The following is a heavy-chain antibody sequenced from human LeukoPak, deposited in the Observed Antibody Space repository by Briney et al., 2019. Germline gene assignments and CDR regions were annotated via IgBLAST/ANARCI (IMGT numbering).Heavy chain of an antibody. CDR2: IHHSGSK. V-gene: IGHV4-4*02. Sequence: SGTLSLTCAVSGRSISSSNWWSWVRQPPGKGLEWIGEIHHSGSKNYSPSLNSRVTISVDKSKSQFSLKLTSVTVADTALYYCACKTTAAAGTFDYWGQGTLVTVSS. D-gene: IGHD6-13*01. CDR1: GRSISSSNW. J-gene: IGHJ4*02. CDR3: ACKTTAAAGTFDY.